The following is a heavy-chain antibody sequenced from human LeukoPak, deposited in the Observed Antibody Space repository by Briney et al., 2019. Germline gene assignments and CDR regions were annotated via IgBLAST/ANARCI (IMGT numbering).Heavy chain of an antibody. D-gene: IGHD5-12*01. V-gene: IGHV3-72*01. CDR3: ARVLGYSGYDLAY. CDR2: TRNKANSYTT. Sequence: GGSLRLSCAASGFTFSDHYMDWVRQAPGKGLEWVGRTRNKANSYTTEYAASVKGRFTISRDDSKNSLYLQMNSLKTEDTAVYYCARVLGYSGYDLAYWGQGTLVTDSS. J-gene: IGHJ4*02. CDR1: GFTFSDHY.